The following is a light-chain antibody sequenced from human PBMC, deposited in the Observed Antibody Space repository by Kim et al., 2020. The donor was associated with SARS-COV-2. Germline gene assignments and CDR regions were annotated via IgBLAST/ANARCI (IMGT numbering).Light chain of an antibody. CDR3: QQYDNVPYT. Sequence: GYRVTITCQADQDITKFLRCYQQIPGKAPKLLFYDASKLERGVPLRFSGSASARHFTLTIGSLQPEDVATYYCQQYDNVPYTFGQGTKLEI. J-gene: IGKJ2*01. V-gene: IGKV1-33*01. CDR2: DAS. CDR1: QDITKF.